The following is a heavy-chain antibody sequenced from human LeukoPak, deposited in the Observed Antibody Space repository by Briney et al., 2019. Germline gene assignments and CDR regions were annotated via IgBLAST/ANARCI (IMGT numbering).Heavy chain of an antibody. Sequence: SETLSLTCTVSGGSISSSSYYWGGGRQPPGKGVEWIVSIYYSGSTYFNPSLKSRVTISVDTSKNKFSLKLSSVTAADTAVYYCARRLGEMATIAGYYYYMDVWGKGTTVTISS. CDR3: ARRLGEMATIAGYYYYMDV. CDR1: GGSISSSSYY. D-gene: IGHD5-24*01. J-gene: IGHJ6*03. V-gene: IGHV4-39*01. CDR2: IYYSGST.